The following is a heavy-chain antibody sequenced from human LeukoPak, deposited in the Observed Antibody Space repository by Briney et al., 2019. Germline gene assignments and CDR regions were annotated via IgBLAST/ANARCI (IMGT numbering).Heavy chain of an antibody. Sequence: GESLKISFKGSGYSFTTYWIGWVRPMPGKGLEWMGIIYPGDSDTRYSPSFQGQVTISADKSISTAYLQWSSLKASDTAMYYCASSGCGGDCYDWFDPWGQGTLVTVSS. J-gene: IGHJ5*02. D-gene: IGHD2-21*02. CDR2: IYPGDSDT. CDR3: ASSGCGGDCYDWFDP. CDR1: GYSFTTYW. V-gene: IGHV5-51*01.